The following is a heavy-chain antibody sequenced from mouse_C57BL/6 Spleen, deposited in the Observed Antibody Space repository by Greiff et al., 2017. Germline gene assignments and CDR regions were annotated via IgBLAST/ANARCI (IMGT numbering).Heavy chain of an antibody. CDR2: INPGSGGT. D-gene: IGHD4-1*01. CDR1: GYAFTNYL. V-gene: IGHV1-54*01. Sequence: QVHVKQSGAELVRPGTSVKVSCKASGYAFTNYLIEWVKQRPGQGLEWIGVINPGSGGTNYNEKFKGKATLTADKSSSTAYMQLSSLTSEDSAVYFCARSVRNWERGERFDYWGQGTTLTVSS. CDR3: ARSVRNWERGERFDY. J-gene: IGHJ2*01.